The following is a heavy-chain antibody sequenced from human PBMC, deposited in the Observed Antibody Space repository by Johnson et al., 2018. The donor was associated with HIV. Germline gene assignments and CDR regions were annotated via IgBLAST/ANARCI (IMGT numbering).Heavy chain of an antibody. CDR1: GFTFDDYA. D-gene: IGHD6-6*01. CDR2: ISWNSGSI. V-gene: IGHV3-9*01. J-gene: IGHJ3*02. CDR3: ARDSSNSFRFEMYAFDI. Sequence: QLVESGGGLVQPGRSLRLSCAAPGFTFDDYAMHWVRQAPGKGLAWFPGISWNSGSIGYADSVKGRFTITRDNAKNSLYLQMNSLRAEDTAVYYWARDSSNSFRFEMYAFDIWGQGTMVTVSS.